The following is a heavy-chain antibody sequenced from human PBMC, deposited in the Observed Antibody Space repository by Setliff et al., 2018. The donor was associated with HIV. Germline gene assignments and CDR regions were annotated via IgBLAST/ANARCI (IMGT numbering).Heavy chain of an antibody. CDR3: ARLSYSSGWYYFDY. CDR2: IYYSGST. J-gene: IGHJ4*02. CDR1: GGSISSSSYY. D-gene: IGHD6-19*01. Sequence: SETLSLTCTVSGGSISSSSYYWGWIRQPPGKGLEWIGSIYYSGSTYYNPSLKSRVTISVDTSKNQFSLKLSSVTAADTAVYYCARLSYSSGWYYFDYWGQGTQVTVSS. V-gene: IGHV4-39*01.